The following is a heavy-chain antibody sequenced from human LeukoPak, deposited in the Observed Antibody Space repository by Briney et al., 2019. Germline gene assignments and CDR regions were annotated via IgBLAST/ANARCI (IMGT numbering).Heavy chain of an antibody. CDR2: IWYDGSNK. CDR1: GFTFSSYG. D-gene: IGHD3-10*01. J-gene: IGHJ4*02. CDR3: ARDELKRYYGLGSYLLDS. V-gene: IGHV3-33*01. Sequence: GGSLRLSCAASGFTFSSYGMHWVRHAPAKGLEWVAVIWYDGSNKYYADSVKGRFTISTDNSKNTLYLQMNSLRADDTAVYYCARDELKRYYGLGSYLLDSGGQGTLVTVS.